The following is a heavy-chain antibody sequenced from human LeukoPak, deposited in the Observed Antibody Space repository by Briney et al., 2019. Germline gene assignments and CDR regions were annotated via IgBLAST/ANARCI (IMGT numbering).Heavy chain of an antibody. D-gene: IGHD3-22*01. CDR3: AREKGYYYDSSGKVHDAFDI. J-gene: IGHJ3*02. CDR2: IYSGGST. Sequence: GRSLRLSCAASGFTVSSNYMSWVRQAPGKGLEWVSVIYSGGSTYYADSVKGRFTISRDNSKNTLYLQMNSLRAEDTAVYYCAREKGYYYDSSGKVHDAFDIWGQGTLVTVSS. V-gene: IGHV3-66*01. CDR1: GFTVSSNY.